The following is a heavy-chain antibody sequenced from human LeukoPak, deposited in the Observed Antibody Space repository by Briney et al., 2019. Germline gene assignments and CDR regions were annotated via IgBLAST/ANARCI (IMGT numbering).Heavy chain of an antibody. CDR2: TYYRSKWYS. D-gene: IGHD5-12*01. CDR1: GDSVSSTTAA. J-gene: IGHJ4*02. Sequence: SQTLSLTCAISGDSVSSTTAAWNWLRQSPSRGLEWLGRTYYRSKWYSDFAEYVKSRITIDPDTSKNQFSLRLNSVTPDDTAVYFCARAQTYSGRSFDYWGQGTLVTVSS. V-gene: IGHV6-1*01. CDR3: ARAQTYSGRSFDY.